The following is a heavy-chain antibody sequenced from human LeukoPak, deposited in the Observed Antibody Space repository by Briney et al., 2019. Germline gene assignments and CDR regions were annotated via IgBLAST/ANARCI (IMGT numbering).Heavy chain of an antibody. CDR3: AKVLTGYASNWFDP. D-gene: IGHD3-9*01. CDR2: ISSSSSTI. CDR1: GFTFSSYS. Sequence: PGGSLRLSCAASGFTFSSYSMNWVRQAPGKGLEWVSYISSSSSTIYYADSVKGRFTISRDNSKNTLYLQMNSLRAEDTAVYYCAKVLTGYASNWFDPWGQGTLVTVSS. V-gene: IGHV3-48*01. J-gene: IGHJ5*02.